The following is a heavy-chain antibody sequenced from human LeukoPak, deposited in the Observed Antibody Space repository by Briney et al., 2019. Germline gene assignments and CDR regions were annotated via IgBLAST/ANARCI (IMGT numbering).Heavy chain of an antibody. D-gene: IGHD2-15*01. Sequence: ASVKVSCKASGYTFTGYYMHWVRQAPGQGLEWMGWINPNSGGTNYAQKFQGRVTMTRDTSISTAYMELSRLRSDVTAVYYCARDLWGSEAFDIWGQGTMVTVSS. CDR1: GYTFTGYY. CDR2: INPNSGGT. CDR3: ARDLWGSEAFDI. J-gene: IGHJ3*02. V-gene: IGHV1-2*02.